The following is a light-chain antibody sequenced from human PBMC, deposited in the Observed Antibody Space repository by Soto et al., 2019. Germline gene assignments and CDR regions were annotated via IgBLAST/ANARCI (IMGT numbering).Light chain of an antibody. V-gene: IGKV1-27*01. CDR1: QGISYY. CDR2: AAS. J-gene: IGKJ4*01. Sequence: DIQMTQSPSSLSASVGDRATITCRASQGISYYLAWYQQKPGKLPKLLIYAASTLRSGVPSPFSGSGSGTDFTLTISCLQPEDVACYYCQKYYSALETFGGGTTVEIK. CDR3: QKYYSALET.